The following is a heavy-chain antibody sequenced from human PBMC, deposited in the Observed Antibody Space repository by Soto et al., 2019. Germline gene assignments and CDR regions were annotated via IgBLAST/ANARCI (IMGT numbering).Heavy chain of an antibody. V-gene: IGHV1-69*13. D-gene: IGHD6-13*01. J-gene: IGHJ5*02. Sequence: ASVKVSCKASGGTFSSYAISWVRQAPGQGLEWMGGIIPIFGTANYAQKFQGRVTITADESTSTAYMELSSLRSEDTAVYYCASASAGYSSSWYAPARWFDPWGQGTLVTAPQ. CDR1: GGTFSSYA. CDR3: ASASAGYSSSWYAPARWFDP. CDR2: IIPIFGTA.